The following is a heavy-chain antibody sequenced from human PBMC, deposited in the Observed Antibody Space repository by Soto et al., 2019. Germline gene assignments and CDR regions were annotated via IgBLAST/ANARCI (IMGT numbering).Heavy chain of an antibody. Sequence: PGESLKISCQASGYSFSDYWIGWVRQKPGEGLQWMGITYPADSDTKYNPSFQGQVTISADESTNTAYLQWTSLKASDTAMYYCAVWCLVSGFGWFTIDYWGQGAQVTVSS. CDR1: GYSFSDYW. D-gene: IGHD3-3*01. V-gene: IGHV5-51*01. CDR3: AVWCLVSGFGWFTIDY. J-gene: IGHJ4*02. CDR2: TYPADSDT.